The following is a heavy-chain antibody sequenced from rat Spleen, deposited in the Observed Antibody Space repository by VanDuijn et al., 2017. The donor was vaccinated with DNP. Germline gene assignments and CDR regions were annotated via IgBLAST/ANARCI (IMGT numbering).Heavy chain of an antibody. Sequence: EVQLVESDGGLVQPGRSLKLSCAASGFTFSDYYMAWVRQAPTKGLEWVATISYDGSSTYYRDSVKGRFTISRDNANSTLYLQMDSLRSEDTATYYCTRHDQLRGFAYWGQGTLVTVSS. CDR3: TRHDQLRGFAY. V-gene: IGHV5-29*01. J-gene: IGHJ3*01. CDR1: GFTFSDYY. D-gene: IGHD1-10*01. CDR2: ISYDGSST.